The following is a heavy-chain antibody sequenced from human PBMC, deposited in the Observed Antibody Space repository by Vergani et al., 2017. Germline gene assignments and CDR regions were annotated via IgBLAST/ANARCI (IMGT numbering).Heavy chain of an antibody. CDR2: IYYSGST. J-gene: IGHJ5*02. CDR3: ARAPTVRGVIRFDP. CDR1: GGSISSGGYC. Sequence: QVQLQESGAGLVKPSQTLSLTCTVSGGSISSGGYCWSCNRPHPGKGLEWLGYIYYSGSTYYNPSLKSRVTISVDTSKNQFSLKLSAVTAADTAVYYCARAPTVRGVIRFDPWGQGTLVTVSS. V-gene: IGHV4-31*03. D-gene: IGHD3-10*01.